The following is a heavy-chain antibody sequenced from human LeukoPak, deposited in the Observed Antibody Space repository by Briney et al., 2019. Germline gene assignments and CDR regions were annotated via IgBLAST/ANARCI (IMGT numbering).Heavy chain of an antibody. Sequence: ASVTVSCKASGYSLISYDINWVRQAAGQGLEWMGWMNPNSGRTGYAQTFQGRVTMTRDTSLNTAYMELSSLKSEDTAIYYCAREGLPYAMDVWGQGTTVTVSS. V-gene: IGHV1-8*01. CDR2: MNPNSGRT. J-gene: IGHJ6*02. CDR1: GYSLISYD. CDR3: AREGLPYAMDV. D-gene: IGHD2-15*01.